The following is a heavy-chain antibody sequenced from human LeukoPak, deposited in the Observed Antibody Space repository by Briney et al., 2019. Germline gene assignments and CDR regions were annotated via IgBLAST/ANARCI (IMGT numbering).Heavy chain of an antibody. Sequence: GGSLRLSCAASGFTFSSYAMHWVRQAPGKGLEWVAVISYDGSNKYYADSVKGRFTIFRDNSKNTLYLQMNSLRAEDTAVYYCARNGVRDCSSTSCYTWRGYFDLWGRGTLVTVSS. CDR1: GFTFSSYA. CDR2: ISYDGSNK. CDR3: ARNGVRDCSSTSCYTWRGYFDL. J-gene: IGHJ2*01. V-gene: IGHV3-30*04. D-gene: IGHD2-2*02.